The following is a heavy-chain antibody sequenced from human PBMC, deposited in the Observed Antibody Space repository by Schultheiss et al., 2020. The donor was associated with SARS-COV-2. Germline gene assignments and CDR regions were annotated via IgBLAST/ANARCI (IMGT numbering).Heavy chain of an antibody. J-gene: IGHJ4*02. Sequence: SETLSLTCTVSGGSISSGSYYWSWIRQPAGKGLEWIGRIYTSGSTNYNPSLKSRVTMSVDTSKNQFSLKLSSVTAADTAVYYCARLNGIAVAGYFDYWGQGTLVTVSS. CDR3: ARLNGIAVAGYFDY. V-gene: IGHV4-61*02. CDR1: GGSISSGSYY. CDR2: IYTSGST. D-gene: IGHD6-19*01.